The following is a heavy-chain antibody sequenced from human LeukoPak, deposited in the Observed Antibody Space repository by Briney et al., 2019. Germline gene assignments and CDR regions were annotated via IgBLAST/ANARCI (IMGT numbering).Heavy chain of an antibody. Sequence: ASETLSLTCAVYGGSFSGYYWSWIRQPPGKGLEWIGEINHSGSTNYNPSLKSRVTISVDTSKNQFSLKLSSVTAADTAVYYCARVLDFWSQGTLVTVSS. V-gene: IGHV4-34*01. J-gene: IGHJ4*02. CDR1: GGSFSGYY. CDR3: ARVLDF. D-gene: IGHD3-3*01. CDR2: INHSGST.